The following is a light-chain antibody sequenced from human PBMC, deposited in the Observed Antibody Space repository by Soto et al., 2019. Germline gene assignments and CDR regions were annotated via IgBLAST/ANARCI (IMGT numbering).Light chain of an antibody. V-gene: IGLV2-14*01. Sequence: QSALTQPASVSGSPGQSITITCTGTSNDVGGYNSVSWYQQHPGKAPKLIIYEVTNRPSRISNRFSGSKSGNTASLTISGLQAEDEADYYCSSYTTSSSLVFGGGTKVTVL. CDR1: SNDVGGYNS. J-gene: IGLJ2*01. CDR3: SSYTTSSSLV. CDR2: EVT.